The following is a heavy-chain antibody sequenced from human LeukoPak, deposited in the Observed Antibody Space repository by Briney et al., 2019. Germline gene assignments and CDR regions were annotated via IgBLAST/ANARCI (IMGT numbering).Heavy chain of an antibody. CDR2: IIPIFGTA. CDR1: GGTFSSYA. J-gene: IGHJ4*02. V-gene: IGHV1-69*01. CDR3: ASGLSNGFWSGYYTLDY. D-gene: IGHD3-3*01. Sequence: ASVKVSCKASGGTFSSYAISWVRQAPGQGLEWMGGIIPIFGTANYAQKFLGRVTITADESTSTAYMELSSLRSEDTAVYYCASGLSNGFWSGYYTLDYWGQGTLVTVSS.